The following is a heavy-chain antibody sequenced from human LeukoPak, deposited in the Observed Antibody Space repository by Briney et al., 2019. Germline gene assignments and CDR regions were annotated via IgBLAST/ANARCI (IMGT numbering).Heavy chain of an antibody. J-gene: IGHJ3*02. CDR1: GYSITSGHY. Sequence: PSETLSLTCTVSGYSITSGHYWGWIRQPPGKGLEWIGSIYHSGNTFYNPSLKSRVTISVDTSKNQFSLKLSSVTAADTAVYYCARHVGARDGFDIWGQGTMVTVSS. D-gene: IGHD1-26*01. V-gene: IGHV4-38-2*02. CDR3: ARHVGARDGFDI. CDR2: IYHSGNT.